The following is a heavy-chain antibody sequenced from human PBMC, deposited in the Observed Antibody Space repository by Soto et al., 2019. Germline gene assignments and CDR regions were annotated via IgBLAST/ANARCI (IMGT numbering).Heavy chain of an antibody. CDR3: ARDRYTTSSYGMDV. V-gene: IGHV3-33*07. J-gene: IGHJ6*02. D-gene: IGHD6-6*01. CDR1: GFTFSKVA. CDR2: IWFDGGDK. Sequence: GGSLRLSCVGSGFTFSKVAMSWVRQAPGKGLEWVAVIWFDGGDKHYVDSVEGRFTISRDNSKNTVYLQMNSLRPEDTAVYYCARDRYTTSSYGMDVWGQGTTVTVSS.